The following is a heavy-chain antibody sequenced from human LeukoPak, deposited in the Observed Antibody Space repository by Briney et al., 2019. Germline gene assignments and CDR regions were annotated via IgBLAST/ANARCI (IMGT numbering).Heavy chain of an antibody. CDR2: ISGSGGST. Sequence: GGSLRLSCAASGFTFSSYAMSWGRQAPGKGLEWVSAISGSGGSTYYADSVKGRFTISRDNSKNTLYLQMNSLRAEDTAVYYCAKDPSYYYGSGSYCERWGQGTLVTVSS. J-gene: IGHJ4*02. CDR3: AKDPSYYYGSGSYCER. CDR1: GFTFSSYA. D-gene: IGHD3-10*01. V-gene: IGHV3-23*01.